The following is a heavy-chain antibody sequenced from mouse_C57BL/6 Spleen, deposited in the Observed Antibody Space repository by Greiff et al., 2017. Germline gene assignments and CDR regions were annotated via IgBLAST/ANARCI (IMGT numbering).Heavy chain of an antibody. V-gene: IGHV5-17*01. CDR2: ISSGSSTI. J-gene: IGHJ2*01. Sequence: DVKLVESGGGLVKPGGSLKLSCAASGFTFSYYGMHWVREAPEQGLEWVAYISSGSSTIYYADTVKGRFTISRDNAKNTLFLQMTSLRSEDTAMYYCARYSSYYFDYWGQGTTLTVSS. CDR1: GFTFSYYG. CDR3: ARYSSYYFDY. D-gene: IGHD2-12*01.